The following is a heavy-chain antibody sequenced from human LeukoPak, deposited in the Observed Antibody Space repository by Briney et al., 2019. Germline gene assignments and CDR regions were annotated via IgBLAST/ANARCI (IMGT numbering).Heavy chain of an antibody. CDR1: GFTFSSYG. V-gene: IGHV3-30*18. CDR2: ISYDGSNK. J-gene: IGHJ6*02. D-gene: IGHD2-21*02. Sequence: GGSLRLSCAASGFTFSSYGMHWVRQAPGKGLEWVAVISYDGSNKYYADSVKGRFTISRDNSKNTLYLQMNSLRAEDTVVYYCAKDREVTGYYYYYGMDVWGQGTTVTVPS. CDR3: AKDREVTGYYYYYGMDV.